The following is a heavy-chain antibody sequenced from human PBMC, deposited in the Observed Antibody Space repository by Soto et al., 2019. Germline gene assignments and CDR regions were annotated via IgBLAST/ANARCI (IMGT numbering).Heavy chain of an antibody. Sequence: PGGSLRLSCAASGFTFSSYGMHWVRQAPGKGLERVAVISYDGGNKYHADSVKGRFTVSRDNSKNTLYLQMNSLRAEDTAVYYCAKDVSVGAADYYFDSWGQGTLVTVSS. J-gene: IGHJ4*02. CDR2: ISYDGGNK. V-gene: IGHV3-30*18. CDR1: GFTFSSYG. D-gene: IGHD1-26*01. CDR3: AKDVSVGAADYYFDS.